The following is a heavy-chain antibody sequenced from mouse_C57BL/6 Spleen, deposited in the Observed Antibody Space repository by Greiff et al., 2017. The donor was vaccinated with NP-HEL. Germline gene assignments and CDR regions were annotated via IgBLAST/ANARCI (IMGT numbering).Heavy chain of an antibody. V-gene: IGHV1-59*01. CDR1: GYTFTSYW. Sequence: QVQLQQPGAELVRPGTSVKLSCKASGYTFTSYWMHWVKQRPGHGLEWIGVIDPSDSYTNYNQKFKGKATLTVDTSSSTAYMQLSSLSSEDSAVYYCARNDYDVSYYAMDYWGQGTSVTVSS. CDR3: ARNDYDVSYYAMDY. CDR2: IDPSDSYT. D-gene: IGHD2-4*01. J-gene: IGHJ4*01.